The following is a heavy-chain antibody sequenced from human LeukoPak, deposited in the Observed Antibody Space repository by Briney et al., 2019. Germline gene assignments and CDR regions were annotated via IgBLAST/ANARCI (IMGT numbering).Heavy chain of an antibody. J-gene: IGHJ6*02. CDR3: VRDQLIVVIGSYGMDV. D-gene: IGHD3-22*01. V-gene: IGHV3-33*01. Sequence: GGSLRLSCAASGLTFSNYGYHWVRQAPGKGLEWVAVFWFDGSQQYYSDSVKGRFTISKDSSKNTVYLQMNSLRVEDTAVYYCVRDQLIVVIGSYGMDVWGQGTTVTVSS. CDR1: GLTFSNYG. CDR2: FWFDGSQQ.